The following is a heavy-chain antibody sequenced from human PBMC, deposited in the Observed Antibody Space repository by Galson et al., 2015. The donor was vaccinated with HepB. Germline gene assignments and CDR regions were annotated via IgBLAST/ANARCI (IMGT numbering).Heavy chain of an antibody. J-gene: IGHJ3*02. CDR2: IIPILGIA. CDR1: GGTFSSYT. D-gene: IGHD3-9*01. V-gene: IGHV1-69*04. Sequence: SVKVSCKASGGTFSSYTISWVQQAPGQGLEWMGRIIPILGIANYAQKFQGRVTITADKSTSTAYMELSSLRSEDTAVYYCARESLRYFDSPDAFDIWGQGTMVTFS. CDR3: ARESLRYFDSPDAFDI.